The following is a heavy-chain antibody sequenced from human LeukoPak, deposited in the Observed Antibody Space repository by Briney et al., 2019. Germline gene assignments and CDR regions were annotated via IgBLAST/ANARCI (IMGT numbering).Heavy chain of an antibody. CDR2: ISINSSYI. CDR3: ARGADCSCVSFYPNYYYGMDV. D-gene: IGHD2-15*01. CDR1: GFTFSRYS. J-gene: IGHJ6*02. V-gene: IGHV3-21*01. Sequence: GRSLRLSCAFSGFTFSRYSKNCVRDAPAKGLECVSSISINSSYIYYADSVKGRFPVYRDNPKNSLYLQMNSLRAEDMAVYYCARGADCSCVSFYPNYYYGMDVWGQGTTVTVSS.